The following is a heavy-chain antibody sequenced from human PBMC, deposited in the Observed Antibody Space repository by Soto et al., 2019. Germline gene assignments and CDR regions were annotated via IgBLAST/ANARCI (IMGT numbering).Heavy chain of an antibody. CDR2: INPNSGGT. CDR3: ARDGNSSGWYVLGEYYYYYGMDV. D-gene: IGHD6-19*01. CDR1: GYTFTGYY. Sequence: ASVKVSCKASGYTFTGYYMHWVRQAPEQGLEWMGWINPNSGGTNYAQKFQGWVTMTRDTSISTAYMELSRLRSDDTAVYYCARDGNSSGWYVLGEYYYYYGMDVWGQGTTVTVS. J-gene: IGHJ6*02. V-gene: IGHV1-2*04.